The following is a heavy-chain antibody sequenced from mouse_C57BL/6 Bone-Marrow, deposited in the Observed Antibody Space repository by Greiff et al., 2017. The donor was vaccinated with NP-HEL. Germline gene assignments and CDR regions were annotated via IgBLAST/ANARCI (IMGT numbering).Heavy chain of an antibody. CDR2: IRNKANNHAT. J-gene: IGHJ1*03. CDR1: GFTFSDAW. CDR3: TRLLPAYYSNVYWYFDV. V-gene: IGHV6-6*01. D-gene: IGHD2-5*01. Sequence: EVKLVESGGGLVQPGGSMKLSCAASGFTFSDAWMDWVRQSPEKGLEWVAEIRNKANNHATYYAESVKGRFTISRDDSKSSVYLQMNSLRAEDTGIYYCTRLLPAYYSNVYWYFDVWGTGTTVTVSS.